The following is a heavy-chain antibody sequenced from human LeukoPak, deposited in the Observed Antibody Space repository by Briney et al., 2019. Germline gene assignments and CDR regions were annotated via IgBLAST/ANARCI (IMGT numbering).Heavy chain of an antibody. CDR1: GFIFNSHW. CDR3: ARVRTEWYIDL. Sequence: PGGSLRLSCAGSGFIFNSHWMTWVRQAPGMGLEWVGNIRQDGDEKFYADSVRGRFTISRDNAKNSLYLHLNSLRAEDTAIHYCARVRTEWYIDLWGRGTLVTVSP. D-gene: IGHD2-8*02. V-gene: IGHV3-7*01. CDR2: IRQDGDEK. J-gene: IGHJ2*01.